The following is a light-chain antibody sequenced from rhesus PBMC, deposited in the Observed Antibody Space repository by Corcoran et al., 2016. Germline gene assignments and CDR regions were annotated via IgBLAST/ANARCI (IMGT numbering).Light chain of an antibody. V-gene: IGLV2-32*01. CDR1: SSDIGGYNY. Sequence: QAALTQPRSVSGPPGQSVTISCTGTSSDIGGYNYVSWYQQHPGTAPKLMIYEVSKRPSGVSDRFSGSKSGNTASLTISGLQAEDEADYYCCSYAGSYTYIFGAGTRLTVL. CDR2: EVS. J-gene: IGLJ1*01. CDR3: CSYAGSYTYI.